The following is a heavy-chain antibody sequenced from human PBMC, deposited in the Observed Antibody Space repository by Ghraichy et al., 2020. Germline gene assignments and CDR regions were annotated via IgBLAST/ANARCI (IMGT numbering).Heavy chain of an antibody. CDR1: GFTFSSYA. J-gene: IGHJ4*02. Sequence: GESLNISCAASGFTFSSYAMSWVRQAPGKGLEWVSAISGSGGSTYYADSVKGRFTISRDNSKNTLYLQMNSLRAEDTAVYYCAKAQYDFWSGYSTYYFDYWGQGTLVTVSS. CDR3: AKAQYDFWSGYSTYYFDY. D-gene: IGHD3-3*01. CDR2: ISGSGGST. V-gene: IGHV3-23*01.